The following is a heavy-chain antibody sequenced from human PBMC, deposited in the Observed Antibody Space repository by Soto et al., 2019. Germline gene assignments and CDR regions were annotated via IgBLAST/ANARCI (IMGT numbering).Heavy chain of an antibody. D-gene: IGHD3-10*01. V-gene: IGHV4-31*03. CDR3: ARDEGLGSRPQYYYGMDV. CDR1: GGSISSGGYY. J-gene: IGHJ6*02. CDR2: IYYSGST. Sequence: PSETLSLTCTVSGGSISSGGYYWSWIRQHPGKGLEWIGYIYYSGSTYYNPSLKSRVTISVDTSKNQFSLKLSSVSAADTAVYYCARDEGLGSRPQYYYGMDVWGQGTTVTVSS.